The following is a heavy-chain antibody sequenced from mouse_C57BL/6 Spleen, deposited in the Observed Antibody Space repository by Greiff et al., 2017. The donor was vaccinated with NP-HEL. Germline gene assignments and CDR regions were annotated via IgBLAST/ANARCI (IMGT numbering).Heavy chain of an antibody. CDR2: IDPSDSYT. V-gene: IGHV1-69*01. J-gene: IGHJ2*01. Sequence: QVQLQQPGAELVMPGASVKLSCKASGYTFTSYWMHWVKQRPGQGLEWIGEIDPSDSYTNYNQKFKGKSTLTVDKSSSTAYMQLSSLTSEDSAVYYCARMTIGGYWGQGTTLTVSS. D-gene: IGHD2-13*01. CDR1: GYTFTSYW. CDR3: ARMTIGGY.